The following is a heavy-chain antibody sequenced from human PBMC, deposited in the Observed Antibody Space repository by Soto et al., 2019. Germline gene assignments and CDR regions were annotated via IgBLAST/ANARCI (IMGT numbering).Heavy chain of an antibody. CDR1: GYSFTSYW. J-gene: IGHJ6*02. CDR2: IDPSDSYT. Sequence: GESLKISCKGSGYSFTSYWISWVRQMPGKGLERMGRIDPSDSYTNYSPSFQGHVTISADKSISTAYLQWSSLKASDTAMYYCARHVGNYGDYAAHYYYYGMDVWGQGTTVTVSS. D-gene: IGHD4-17*01. V-gene: IGHV5-10-1*01. CDR3: ARHVGNYGDYAAHYYYYGMDV.